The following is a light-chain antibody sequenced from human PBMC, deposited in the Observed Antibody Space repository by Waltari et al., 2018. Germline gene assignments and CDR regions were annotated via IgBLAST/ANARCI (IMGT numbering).Light chain of an antibody. J-gene: IGKJ1*01. Sequence: DIVMTQFPDSLAVSLGERATINCKSSQSVLYRSNNKEYLAWYHQKPGQPAKLLIYWASTREAGVPDRFSGSGSGTDFTLTISSLQAEDVAVYYCQQYCTTPTFGQGTKVEIK. V-gene: IGKV4-1*01. CDR2: WAS. CDR3: QQYCTTPT. CDR1: QSVLYRSNNKEY.